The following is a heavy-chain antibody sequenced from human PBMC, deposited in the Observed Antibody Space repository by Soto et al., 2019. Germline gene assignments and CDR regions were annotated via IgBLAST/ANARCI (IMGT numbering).Heavy chain of an antibody. CDR1: GVSISNYY. D-gene: IGHD6-6*01. CDR2: LSTSGNT. Sequence: SETLSLTCTVSGVSISNYYWSWIRQPAGKGLEWIGRLSTSGNTNYNPSLKSRVTMSLDTSKNQFSLMLNSVTAADTAVYYCRRDFDYWGQGTLVTVSS. J-gene: IGHJ4*02. CDR3: RRDFDY. V-gene: IGHV4-4*07.